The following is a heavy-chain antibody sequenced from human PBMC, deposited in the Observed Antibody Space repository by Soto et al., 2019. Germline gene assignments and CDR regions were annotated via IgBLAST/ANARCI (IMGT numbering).Heavy chain of an antibody. J-gene: IGHJ4*02. CDR3: AREAPLYYFDS. Sequence: GGSLRLSCAASGFTFDTSGLHWVRQAPGQGLEWVAAIWYDGSNKYYADSVKGRFTISRDNSKNTLYLQMNSLRAEDTAIYYCAREAPLYYFDSWGQGTLVTVSS. CDR1: GFTFDTSG. CDR2: IWYDGSNK. V-gene: IGHV3-33*01.